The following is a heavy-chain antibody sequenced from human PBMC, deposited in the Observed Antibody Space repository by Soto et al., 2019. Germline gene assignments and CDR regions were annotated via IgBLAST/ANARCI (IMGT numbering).Heavy chain of an antibody. CDR1: GLIFIDDA. CDR2: ISGSGGDT. CDR3: AKDRFGIVGPVDY. J-gene: IGHJ4*02. V-gene: IGHV3-23*01. Sequence: EVQLLESGGNLVQPGGSLRLSCAASGLIFIDDAMSWFRQAPVKGLECGACISGSGGDTFYADSVKGRLTVSRDNSKNTLSLNMNSLRVDNTAVYFCAKDRFGIVGPVDYWVQGTLVTVSS. D-gene: IGHD1-26*01.